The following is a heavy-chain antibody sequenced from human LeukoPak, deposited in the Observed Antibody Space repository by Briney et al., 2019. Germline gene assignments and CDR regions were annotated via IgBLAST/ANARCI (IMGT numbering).Heavy chain of an antibody. J-gene: IGHJ4*02. Sequence: GGSLRLSCAASGFTFSRYGMHWVRQAPGKGLEWVAVISYDGSNKYYADSVKGRFTISRDNSKNTLYLQMNSLRAEDTAVYYCAKDTGSGWYYFDYWGQGTLVTVSS. CDR2: ISYDGSNK. D-gene: IGHD6-19*01. CDR3: AKDTGSGWYYFDY. V-gene: IGHV3-30*18. CDR1: GFTFSRYG.